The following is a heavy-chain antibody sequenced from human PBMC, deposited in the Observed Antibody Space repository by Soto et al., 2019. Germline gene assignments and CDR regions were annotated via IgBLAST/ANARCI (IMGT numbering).Heavy chain of an antibody. J-gene: IGHJ4*02. V-gene: IGHV4-59*01. CDR3: ARNYYVSGSYGALDFLIDY. CDR1: GGSISSYY. CDR2: IYYSGST. D-gene: IGHD3-10*01. Sequence: SETLSLTCTVSGGSISSYYWSWIRQPPGKGLEWIGYIYYSGSTNYNPSLKSRVTISVDTSKNQFSLKLSSVTAADTAVYYCARNYYVSGSYGALDFLIDYWGQGTRVTVSS.